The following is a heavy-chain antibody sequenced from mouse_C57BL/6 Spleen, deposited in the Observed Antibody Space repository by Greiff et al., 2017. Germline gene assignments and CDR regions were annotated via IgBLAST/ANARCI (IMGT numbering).Heavy chain of an antibody. V-gene: IGHV3-6*01. CDR1: GYSITSGYY. CDR2: ISYDGSN. J-gene: IGHJ3*01. Sequence: DVKLVESGPGLVKPSQSLSLTCSVTGYSITSGYYWNWIRQFPGNKLEWMGYISYDGSNNYNPSLKNRISITRDTSKNQFFLKLNSVTTEDTATYYCARDRGGFSWFAYWGQGTLVTVSA. CDR3: ARDRGGFSWFAY.